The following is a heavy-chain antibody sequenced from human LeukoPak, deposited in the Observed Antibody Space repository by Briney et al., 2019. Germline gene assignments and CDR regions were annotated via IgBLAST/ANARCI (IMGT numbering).Heavy chain of an antibody. CDR2: INPDGTGT. V-gene: IGHV3-74*01. CDR1: GFMFSDFW. D-gene: IGHD6-13*01. CDR3: ARGTAETAGIDY. Sequence: PGGSLRLSCAASGFMFSDFWMFWVRQAPGEGLVWVSQINPDGTGTTYGDSAKGRFTVSRDNVKNTMFLQMNGLTVEDTAVYFCARGTAETAGIDYWGQGTLVSVSA. J-gene: IGHJ4*02.